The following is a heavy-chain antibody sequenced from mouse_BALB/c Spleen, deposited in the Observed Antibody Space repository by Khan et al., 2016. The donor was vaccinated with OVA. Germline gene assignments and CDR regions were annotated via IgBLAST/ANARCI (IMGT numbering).Heavy chain of an antibody. CDR2: INPSNDGT. J-gene: IGHJ3*01. D-gene: IGHD4-1*01. Sequence: VQLKESGPELIKPGASVKMSCKASGYTFTNYVIHWVRQRPGQGLEWIGYINPSNDGTRYKEKFKGKATLTSDKSSSTAYLEFSSLTSEDSAVYYCAREASSWDFSFPYWGQGTLVTVSA. V-gene: IGHV1S136*01. CDR1: GYTFTNYV. CDR3: AREASSWDFSFPY.